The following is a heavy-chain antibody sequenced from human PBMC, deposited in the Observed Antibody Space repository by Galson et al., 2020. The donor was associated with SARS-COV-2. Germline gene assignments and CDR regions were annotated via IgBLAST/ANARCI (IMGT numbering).Heavy chain of an antibody. V-gene: IGHV5-51*01. CDR3: MRHRDYYDSSLFY. CDR2: IYPADSDT. Sequence: GESLKISCKGSGYSFTSYWIGWVRQVPGKGLEWMGIIYPADSDTRYSPSFQGQVTISADKSISTAYLQWSNLTASDTAIYYCMRHRDYYDSSLFYWGQGTLVTVSS. CDR1: GYSFTSYW. J-gene: IGHJ4*02. D-gene: IGHD3-22*01.